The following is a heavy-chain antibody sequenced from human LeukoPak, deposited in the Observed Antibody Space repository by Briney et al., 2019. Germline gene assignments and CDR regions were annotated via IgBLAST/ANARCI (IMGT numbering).Heavy chain of an antibody. CDR3: ARGSGSHGS. CDR2: ISGDSSST. CDR1: GFTFSIYS. Sequence: PGGSLRLSCAASGFTFSIYSLNWVRQAPGKGLEWVSSISGDSSSTYYADSVKGRFTISRDNAKNSLYLQMNSLRAEDTAVYYCARGSGSHGSWGLGTLVTVSS. V-gene: IGHV3-21*01. D-gene: IGHD1-26*01. J-gene: IGHJ5*02.